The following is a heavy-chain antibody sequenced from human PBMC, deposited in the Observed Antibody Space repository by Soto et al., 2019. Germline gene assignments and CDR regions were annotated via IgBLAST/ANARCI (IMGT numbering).Heavy chain of an antibody. CDR3: AKDGNSSSWSNRRYNWFDP. D-gene: IGHD6-13*01. V-gene: IGHV3-23*01. J-gene: IGHJ5*02. CDR1: GFTFSSYA. Sequence: GGSLRLSCAASGFTFSSYAMSWVRQAPGKGLEWVSAISGSGGSTYYADSVKGRFTISRDNSKNTLYLQMNSLRAEDTAVYYCAKDGNSSSWSNRRYNWFDPWGQGTLVTVSS. CDR2: ISGSGGST.